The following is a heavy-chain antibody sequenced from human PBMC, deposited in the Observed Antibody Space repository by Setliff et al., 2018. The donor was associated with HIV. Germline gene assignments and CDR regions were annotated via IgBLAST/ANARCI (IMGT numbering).Heavy chain of an antibody. J-gene: IGHJ4*02. Sequence: GGSLRLSCAASGLIFSSYEMNWVRQAPGKGLEWISFIGGHGSIIHYADFVKGRFTISRDNAKNSVYLKMHSLRVEDTAVYYCAAVPWGHSSLIIDHWGQGTPVTVSS. V-gene: IGHV3-48*03. CDR2: IGGHGSII. CDR3: AAVPWGHSSLIIDH. D-gene: IGHD3-16*01. CDR1: GLIFSSYE.